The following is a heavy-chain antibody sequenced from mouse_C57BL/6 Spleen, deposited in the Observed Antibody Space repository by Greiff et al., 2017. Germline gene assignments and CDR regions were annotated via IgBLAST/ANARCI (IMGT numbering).Heavy chain of an antibody. D-gene: IGHD1-1*01. CDR3: AKHYYGSIYYFDY. V-gene: IGHV5-6*01. CDR2: ISSGGSYT. J-gene: IGHJ2*01. CDR1: GYTFSSYG. Sequence: EVQLVESGGDLVKPGGSLKLSCAASGYTFSSYGMSWVSQTPDKRLEWVATISSGGSYTYYPDSVKGRFTISRDKAKNTRYLQMSSLKSEDTAMYDYAKHYYGSIYYFDYWGQGTTLTVSS.